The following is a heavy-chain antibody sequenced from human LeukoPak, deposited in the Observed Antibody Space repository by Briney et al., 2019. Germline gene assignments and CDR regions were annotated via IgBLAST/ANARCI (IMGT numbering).Heavy chain of an antibody. Sequence: TGGSLRLSCAASGFTVSSNYMSWVRQAPGKGLEWVSVIYSGGSTYYADSVKGRFTISRDNSKNTLYLQMNSLRAEDTAVYYCAKDGNYYDSSGYYRYYFDYWGQGTLVTVSS. J-gene: IGHJ4*02. CDR2: IYSGGST. CDR3: AKDGNYYDSSGYYRYYFDY. CDR1: GFTVSSNY. D-gene: IGHD3-22*01. V-gene: IGHV3-53*01.